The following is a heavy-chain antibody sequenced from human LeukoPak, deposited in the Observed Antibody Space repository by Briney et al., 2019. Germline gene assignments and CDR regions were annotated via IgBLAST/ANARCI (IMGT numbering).Heavy chain of an antibody. Sequence: GGSLRLSCAASGFTFSSYSMNWVRQAPGKGLEWVSSISTSNSYVYYTDSVKGRFTISRDNAKNSLYLQMSSLRAEDTAVYYCARGGTDYGDSDYWGQGTLVTVSS. V-gene: IGHV3-21*01. J-gene: IGHJ4*02. CDR1: GFTFSSYS. D-gene: IGHD4-17*01. CDR2: ISTSNSYV. CDR3: ARGGTDYGDSDY.